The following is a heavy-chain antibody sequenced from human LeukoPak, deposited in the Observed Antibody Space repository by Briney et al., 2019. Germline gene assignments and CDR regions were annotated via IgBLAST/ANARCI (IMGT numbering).Heavy chain of an antibody. Sequence: GGSLRLSCAGSGFTYSDYEMAWVRKGPGTGLEWIAYISSEGSNEGSVIKYADSVKGRFTISRDDAKRSVCLQMNRLRAEDTAVYFCAGGPQYTGSYPYWGQGTLVTVSS. CDR1: GFTYSDYE. CDR3: AGGPQYTGSYPY. D-gene: IGHD2-8*02. J-gene: IGHJ4*02. CDR2: ISSEGSNEGSVI. V-gene: IGHV3-48*03.